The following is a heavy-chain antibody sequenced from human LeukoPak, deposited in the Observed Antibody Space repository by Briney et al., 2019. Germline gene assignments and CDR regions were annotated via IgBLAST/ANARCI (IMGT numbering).Heavy chain of an antibody. V-gene: IGHV3-23*01. CDR1: GFNFSTYA. J-gene: IGHJ4*02. Sequence: AGGSLRLSCAASGFNFSTYAMSWVRQAPGKGLEWVSGISGSAGSTYYADSVKGRFTISRDNSKNTLYLQINSLRAEDTAVYYCAKGGGISDYFDYWGQGTLVTVSS. CDR2: ISGSAGST. CDR3: AKGGGISDYFDY.